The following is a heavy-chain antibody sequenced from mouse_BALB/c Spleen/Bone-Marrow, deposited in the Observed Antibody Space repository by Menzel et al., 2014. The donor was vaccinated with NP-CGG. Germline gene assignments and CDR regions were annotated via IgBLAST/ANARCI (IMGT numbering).Heavy chain of an antibody. CDR1: GFTFSSFG. CDR3: ASVSAWFAY. Sequence: DVKLVESGGGLVQPGGSRKLSCAASGFTFSSFGMHWVRQAPEKGLEWVAYISSGSSTIYYADTVKGRFTISRDNPKNTLFLQMTRLRSEDTAMYYCASVSAWFAYWGQGTLVTVSA. V-gene: IGHV5-17*02. D-gene: IGHD3-1*01. CDR2: ISSGSSTI. J-gene: IGHJ3*01.